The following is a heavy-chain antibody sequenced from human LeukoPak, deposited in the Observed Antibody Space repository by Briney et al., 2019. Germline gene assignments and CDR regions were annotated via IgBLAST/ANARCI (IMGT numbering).Heavy chain of an antibody. J-gene: IGHJ4*02. Sequence: GASVKVSCKASGYTFTSYGISWVRQAPGQGLEWMGWVSAYNGNTNYAQKLQGRVTMTTDTSTSTAYMELRSLRSDDTAVYYCARDYKFGGVIVLLDYWGQGTLVTVSS. CDR1: GYTFTSYG. V-gene: IGHV1-18*01. CDR3: ARDYKFGGVIVLLDY. CDR2: VSAYNGNT. D-gene: IGHD3-16*02.